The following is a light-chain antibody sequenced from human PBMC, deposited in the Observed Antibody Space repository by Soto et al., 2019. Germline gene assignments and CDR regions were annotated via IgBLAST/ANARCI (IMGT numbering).Light chain of an antibody. V-gene: IGKV3-11*01. CDR1: QSVSSS. CDR2: DTS. CDR3: QHRSNWPSVT. J-gene: IGKJ4*01. Sequence: EIVLTQSPATLSLSPGDRATLSCRASQSVSSSLAWYRHQPGQAPGLLIYDTSNRATGVPARFSGSGSGTHFTLTISSLKPEDFGVYYCQHRSNWPSVTFGGGTKVEIK.